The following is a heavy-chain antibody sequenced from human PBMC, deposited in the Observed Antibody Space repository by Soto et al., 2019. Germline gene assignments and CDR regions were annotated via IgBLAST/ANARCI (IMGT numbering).Heavy chain of an antibody. CDR3: AMVDNYVTPTPQDV. CDR2: ISPYSGNT. J-gene: IGHJ6*04. V-gene: IGHV1-18*01. Sequence: QVQLVQSGDEVRKPGSSVKVSCKASGYIFVNYGIAWVRQAPGQGLEWMGWISPYSGNTHYASKVQGRLTMTTDTSPSTPHMDPGSLTSDDTSVYYSAMVDNYVTPTPQDVWGKGTTVTVSS. CDR1: GYIFVNYG. D-gene: IGHD3-16*01.